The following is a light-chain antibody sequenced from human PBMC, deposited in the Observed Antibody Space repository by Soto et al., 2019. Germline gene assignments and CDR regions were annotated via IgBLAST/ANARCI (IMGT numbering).Light chain of an antibody. Sequence: QSVLTQPPSASGTPGQRVTISCSGSSSNIGINAVYWYQQLPGTAPKLLIYSNNQRPSGVPDRFSGSKSGTSASLAISGLRSEDEADYYCAAWEDSLSSPVFGGGTELTVL. CDR1: SSNIGINA. CDR2: SNN. J-gene: IGLJ3*02. V-gene: IGLV1-47*02. CDR3: AAWEDSLSSPV.